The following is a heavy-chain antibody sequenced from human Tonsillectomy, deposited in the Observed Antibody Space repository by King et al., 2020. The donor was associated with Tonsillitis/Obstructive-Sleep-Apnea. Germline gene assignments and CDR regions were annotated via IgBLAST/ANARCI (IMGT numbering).Heavy chain of an antibody. V-gene: IGHV4-39*01. CDR1: GGSISSSSYY. CDR2: MYSSGTT. CDR3: ATMTYYDSRGHKFDY. D-gene: IGHD3-22*01. J-gene: IGHJ4*02. Sequence: QLQESGPGLVKPSKTLSLTCTVYGGSISSSSYYWAWIRQPPGKGLEWIGSMYSSGTTYNNPSLQSRVTMSVDTSRNQFSLKLSSVTAADTAVFYCATMTYYDSRGHKFDYWGRGTLVTVSS.